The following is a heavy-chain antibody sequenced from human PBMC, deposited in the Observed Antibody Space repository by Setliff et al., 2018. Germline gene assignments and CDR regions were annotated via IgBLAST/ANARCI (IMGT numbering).Heavy chain of an antibody. Sequence: ASVKVSCKASGYTFTGYYMHWVRQAPGQGLEWMGWINPNSGGTNYAQKFQGWVTMTRDTSISTAYMELSRLRSDDTAVYYCARGRDFWSGYLVYWGQGTTVTVSS. D-gene: IGHD3-3*01. CDR3: ARGRDFWSGYLVY. CDR1: GYTFTGYY. V-gene: IGHV1-2*04. J-gene: IGHJ4*02. CDR2: INPNSGGT.